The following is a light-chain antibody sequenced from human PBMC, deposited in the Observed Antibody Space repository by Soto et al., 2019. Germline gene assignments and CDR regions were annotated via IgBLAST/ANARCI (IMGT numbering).Light chain of an antibody. J-gene: IGKJ4*01. CDR1: QSVSSY. V-gene: IGKV3-11*01. Sequence: EIVLTQSPATLSLSPGERATLSCRASQSVSSYFAWFQQKPGQAPRLLIYDASKRATGIPARFSGSGSGTDFTLTISSLEPEDFAVYYCQQRSDWPLTFGGGTKVEIK. CDR2: DAS. CDR3: QQRSDWPLT.